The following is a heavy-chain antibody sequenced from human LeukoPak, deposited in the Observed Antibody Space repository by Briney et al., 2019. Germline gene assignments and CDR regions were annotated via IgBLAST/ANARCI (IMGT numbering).Heavy chain of an antibody. CDR1: GFTFSSYS. CDR2: ISSSSSYI. J-gene: IGHJ1*01. D-gene: IGHD3-22*01. V-gene: IGHV3-21*01. Sequence: GGSLRLSCAASGFTFSSYSMNWVRQAPGKGLEWVSSISSSSSYIYYADSVKGRFTISRDNAKNSLYLQMNSLRAEDTAVYYCAAYSSLNRREFQYWGQGTLLTVSS. CDR3: AAYSSLNRREFQY.